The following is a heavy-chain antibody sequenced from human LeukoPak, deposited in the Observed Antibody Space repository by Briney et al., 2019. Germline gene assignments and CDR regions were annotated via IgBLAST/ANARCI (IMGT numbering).Heavy chain of an antibody. CDR1: GGSISSYSHY. Sequence: SETLSLTYTVSGGSISSYSHYWGWIRQPPGKGLEWIGSIYYSGSTYYNPSLRSRVTISVDTSKNQFSLKLSSATAADTAVYYCARLAGLHREYFDYWGQGTLVTVSS. V-gene: IGHV4-39*01. CDR2: IYYSGST. CDR3: ARLAGLHREYFDY. D-gene: IGHD1-14*01. J-gene: IGHJ4*02.